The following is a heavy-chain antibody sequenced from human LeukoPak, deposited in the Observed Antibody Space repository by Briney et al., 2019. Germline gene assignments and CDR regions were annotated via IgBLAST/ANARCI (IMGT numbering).Heavy chain of an antibody. D-gene: IGHD5-12*01. Sequence: PGGSLRLSCAASGFTFSSFWMHWVRHAPGKGLMSVSRINSDGSITNYADSVKGRFTISRDNAKNTLYLQMNSLRAEDTAVYYCARVRATFSPHFDNWGQGTLVTVSS. CDR2: INSDGSIT. CDR3: ARVRATFSPHFDN. V-gene: IGHV3-74*01. CDR1: GFTFSSFW. J-gene: IGHJ4*02.